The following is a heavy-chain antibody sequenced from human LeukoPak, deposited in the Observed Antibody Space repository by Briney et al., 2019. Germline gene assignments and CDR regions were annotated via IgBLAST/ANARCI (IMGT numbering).Heavy chain of an antibody. V-gene: IGHV1-2*02. Sequence: VASVKVSCKSSGYTFTGYYMHWVRQAPGQGLEWMGWINPNSGGTNYEQKVQGRVIMTRDTSISTAYMELSRLRFDDTAVYYCARHMTTANNWFDPWGQGTLVTVSS. D-gene: IGHD4-17*01. J-gene: IGHJ5*02. CDR3: ARHMTTANNWFDP. CDR1: GYTFTGYY. CDR2: INPNSGGT.